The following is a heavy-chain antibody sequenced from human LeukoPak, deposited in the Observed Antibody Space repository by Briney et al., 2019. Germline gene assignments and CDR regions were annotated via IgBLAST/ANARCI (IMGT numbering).Heavy chain of an antibody. CDR3: ASGGRLGYCSSTRCYRNYKFDY. Sequence: PSETLSLTCAVYGGSFSGYYWSWIRQPPGKGLEWIGEINHSGSTNYNPSLKSRVTISVDTSKNQFSLKLSSVTAADTAVYYCASGGRLGYCSSTRCYRNYKFDYWGQGTLVTVSS. V-gene: IGHV4-34*01. J-gene: IGHJ4*02. CDR1: GGSFSGYY. CDR2: INHSGST. D-gene: IGHD2-2*01.